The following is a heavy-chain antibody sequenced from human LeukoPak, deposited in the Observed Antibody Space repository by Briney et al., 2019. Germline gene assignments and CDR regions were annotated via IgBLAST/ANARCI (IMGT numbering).Heavy chain of an antibody. D-gene: IGHD2-21*01. V-gene: IGHV3-30*02. CDR1: GFSFSTSD. J-gene: IGHJ4*02. CDR2: IRYDDSDK. CDR3: GPLIGGY. Sequence: PGGSLRLSCAASGFSFSTSDMHWVRQAPGKGLEWVAFIRYDDSDKYYADSVRGRFTISRDNSKNTLYLQMHSLRPEDTAVYYCGPLIGGYWGQGARVTVSS.